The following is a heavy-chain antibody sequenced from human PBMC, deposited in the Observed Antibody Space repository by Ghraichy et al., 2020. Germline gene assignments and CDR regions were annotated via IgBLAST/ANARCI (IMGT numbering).Heavy chain of an antibody. V-gene: IGHV1-69*13. J-gene: IGHJ5*02. CDR3: ARCAAPSYYYGSGSYYINWFDP. Sequence: SVKVSCKASGGTFSSYAISWVRQAPGQGLEWMGGINPIFGTANYAQKFQGRVTITADESTSTAYMELSSLRSEDTAVYYCARCAAPSYYYGSGSYYINWFDPWGQGTLVTVSS. D-gene: IGHD3-10*01. CDR2: INPIFGTA. CDR1: GGTFSSYA.